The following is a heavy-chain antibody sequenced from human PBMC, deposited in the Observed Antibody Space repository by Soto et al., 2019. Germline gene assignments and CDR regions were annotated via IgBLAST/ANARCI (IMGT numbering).Heavy chain of an antibody. Sequence: PSETLSLTCTVSGGSISSGGYYWSWIRQHPGKGLEWIGYIYYSGSTYYNPSLKSRVTISVDTSKNQFSLKLSSVTAADTAVYYRARDIVAAREWCFDPWGQETLVPVSS. J-gene: IGHJ5*02. D-gene: IGHD3-3*01. V-gene: IGHV4-31*03. CDR2: IYYSGST. CDR1: GGSISSGGYY. CDR3: ARDIVAAREWCFDP.